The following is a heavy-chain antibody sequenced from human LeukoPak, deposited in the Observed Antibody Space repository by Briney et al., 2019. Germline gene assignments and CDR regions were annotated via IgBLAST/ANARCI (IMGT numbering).Heavy chain of an antibody. D-gene: IGHD2-15*01. CDR1: GGTFSSYA. V-gene: IGHV1-69*13. Sequence: ASVKVSCKATGGTFSSYAISWLRQAPGQGLEWMGGIIPIFGTANYAQKFQGRVTITADESTSTAYMELSSLRSEDTAVYYCARESSYCSGGSCHNWFDPWGQGTLVTVSS. CDR2: IIPIFGTA. J-gene: IGHJ5*02. CDR3: ARESSYCSGGSCHNWFDP.